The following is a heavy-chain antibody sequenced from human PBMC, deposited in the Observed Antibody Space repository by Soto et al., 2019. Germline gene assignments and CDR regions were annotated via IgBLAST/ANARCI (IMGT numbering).Heavy chain of an antibody. CDR1: GGSISSGGYS. Sequence: QLQLQESGSGLVKPSQTLSLTCAVSGGSISSGGYSWSWIRQPPGKGLEWIGYIYHSGSTYYNPSLTSRFTISVDSPTNQFSLKLSSVTAADTAVYYCARAHYGDYGYGMDVWGQGTTVTVSS. CDR3: ARAHYGDYGYGMDV. J-gene: IGHJ6*02. V-gene: IGHV4-30-2*01. CDR2: IYHSGST. D-gene: IGHD4-17*01.